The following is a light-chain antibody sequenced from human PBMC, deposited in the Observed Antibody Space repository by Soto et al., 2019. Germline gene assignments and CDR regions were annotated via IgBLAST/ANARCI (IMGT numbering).Light chain of an antibody. J-gene: IGKJ4*01. CDR1: QSVSSSY. CDR3: QQYGSSPGVT. V-gene: IGKV3-20*01. Sequence: EIVLTQSPGTLSLSPGERATLSCRASQSVSSSYLAWYQQKPGQAPRLLIYGASSRATGIPDRFSGSGSGTDFTLTISRLEPEDFAVYYCQQYGSSPGVTVGGGTKV. CDR2: GAS.